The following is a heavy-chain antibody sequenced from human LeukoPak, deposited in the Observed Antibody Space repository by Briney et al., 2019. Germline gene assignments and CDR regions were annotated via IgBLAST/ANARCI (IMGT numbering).Heavy chain of an antibody. CDR3: ATDLEYGPFDP. CDR2: MNPNSGNT. V-gene: IGHV1-8*03. D-gene: IGHD3-3*01. CDR1: GYTFTSYD. Sequence: ASVKVSCKASGYTFTSYDINWVRQATGQGLEWMGWMNPNSGNTGYAQKFQGRVTITRNTSISTAYMELSSLRSEDTAVYYCATDLEYGPFDPWGQGTLVTVSS. J-gene: IGHJ5*02.